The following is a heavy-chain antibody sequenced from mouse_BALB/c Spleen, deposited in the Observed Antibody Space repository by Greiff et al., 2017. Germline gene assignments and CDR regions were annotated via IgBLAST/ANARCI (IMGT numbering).Heavy chain of an antibody. CDR3: ARTTVMDY. D-gene: IGHD1-1*01. V-gene: IGHV1-63*02. CDR1: GYTFTNYW. CDR2: IYPGGGYT. Sequence: LQESGAELVRPGTSVKISCKASGYTFTNYWLGWVKQRPGHGLEWIGDIYPGGGYTNYNEKFKGKATLNAETSSSTAYMQLSSLTSEDSAVYFCARTTVMDYWGQGTSVTVSS. J-gene: IGHJ4*01.